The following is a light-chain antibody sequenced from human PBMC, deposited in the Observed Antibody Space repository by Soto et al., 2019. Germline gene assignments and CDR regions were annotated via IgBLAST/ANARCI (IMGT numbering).Light chain of an antibody. J-gene: IGLJ3*02. Sequence: QSALTQPASVSGSPGQSITISCTGTSSDVGSYNLVPWYQQHPGKAPKLMIYEGNERPSGVSNRFSGSKSGNTASLTISGLQAEDEADYYCCSYAGSSTWVFGGGTKLTVL. CDR1: SSDVGSYNL. CDR3: CSYAGSSTWV. V-gene: IGLV2-23*01. CDR2: EGN.